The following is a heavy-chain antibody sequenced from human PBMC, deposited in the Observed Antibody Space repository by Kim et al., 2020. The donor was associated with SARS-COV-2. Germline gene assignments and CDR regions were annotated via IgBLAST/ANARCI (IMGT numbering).Heavy chain of an antibody. CDR3: SRRLSNSSVRGSHYCDF. J-gene: IGHJ3*01. Sequence: SETLSLTCAVYGWSFSGYYLSWIRQPPGKGLEWIGEINHSGRTNYNPSLKSRVTISLDTSKNQFSLKLTSVTAADAAVYFCSRRLSNSSVRGSHYCDFWG. D-gene: IGHD3-10*02. CDR1: GWSFSGYY. V-gene: IGHV4-34*01. CDR2: INHSGRT.